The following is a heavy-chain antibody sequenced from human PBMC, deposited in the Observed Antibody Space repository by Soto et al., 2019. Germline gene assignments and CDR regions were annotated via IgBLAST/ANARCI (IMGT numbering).Heavy chain of an antibody. CDR2: ISIGRGSI. CDR1: GFSFSNYA. CDR3: VRDDRWAFDF. Sequence: EVQLVESGGGLVQPGGSRRVSCAASGFSFSNYAMNWVRQAPGKGLEWVSYISIGRGSIFYADSVKGRFTISRDDAKNSLYMQMNTLRDEDTAVYYCVRDDRWAFDFWGQGTMVTVSS. D-gene: IGHD3-22*01. V-gene: IGHV3-48*02. J-gene: IGHJ3*01.